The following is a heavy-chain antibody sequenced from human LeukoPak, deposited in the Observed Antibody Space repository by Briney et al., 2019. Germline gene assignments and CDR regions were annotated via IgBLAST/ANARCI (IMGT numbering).Heavy chain of an antibody. V-gene: IGHV1-18*01. CDR2: ISAYNGNT. CDR1: GYTFTSYG. CDR3: ARDTYYYDSSGYYDY. Sequence: ASVKVSCKASGYTFTSYGISWVRQAPGQGLEWMGWISAYNGNTNYAQKLQGRVTMTTDTSTSTAYMELRSLRPDDTAVYYCARDTYYYDSSGYYDYWGQGTLVTVSS. J-gene: IGHJ4*02. D-gene: IGHD3-22*01.